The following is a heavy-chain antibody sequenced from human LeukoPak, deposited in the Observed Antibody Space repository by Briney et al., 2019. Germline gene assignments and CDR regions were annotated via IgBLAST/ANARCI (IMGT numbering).Heavy chain of an antibody. V-gene: IGHV3-11*01. CDR3: ARGPGMNYPALDY. D-gene: IGHD1-7*01. Sequence: PGGSLRLSCAASGFTFSDFYMTWIRQAPGKGLEWVSYSSNGGSTIYYADSVKGRFTISRDNAKNSLYLQMNSLRAEDTAVYYCARGPGMNYPALDYWGRGTLVTVSS. CDR2: SSNGGSTI. J-gene: IGHJ4*02. CDR1: GFTFSDFY.